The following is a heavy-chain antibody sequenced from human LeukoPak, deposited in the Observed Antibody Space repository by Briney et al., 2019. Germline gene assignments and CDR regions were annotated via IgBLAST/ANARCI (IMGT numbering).Heavy chain of an antibody. D-gene: IGHD2-15*01. CDR3: ARENSGGWYYFDY. CDR2: INPSSGST. CDR1: GYTFTGYY. Sequence: ASVKVSCKASGYTFTGYYMHWVRQAPGQGLEWMGIINPSSGSTTYAQQFQGRVTMTRDTSTSTVVMELSSLRSEDTVVFFCARENSGGWYYFDYWGQGTLVTVSS. V-gene: IGHV1-46*01. J-gene: IGHJ4*02.